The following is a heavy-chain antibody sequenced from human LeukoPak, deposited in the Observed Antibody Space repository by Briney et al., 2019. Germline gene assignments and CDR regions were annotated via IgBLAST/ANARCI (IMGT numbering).Heavy chain of an antibody. J-gene: IGHJ5*02. V-gene: IGHV3-33*01. CDR1: GFTFSSYG. CDR2: IWYDGSNK. Sequence: GGSLRLSCAASGFTFSSYGMHWVRQAPGKGLEWVAVIWYDGSNKYYADSVKGRFTISRDNSKNTLYLQMNSLRAEDTAVYYCARDSHYYGSGAPWFDPWGQGTLGTVSS. D-gene: IGHD3-10*01. CDR3: ARDSHYYGSGAPWFDP.